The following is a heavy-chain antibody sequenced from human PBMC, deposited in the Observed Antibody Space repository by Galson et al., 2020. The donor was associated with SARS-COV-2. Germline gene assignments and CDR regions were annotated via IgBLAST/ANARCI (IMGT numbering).Heavy chain of an antibody. D-gene: IGHD3-10*01. CDR1: GFTFSSYA. V-gene: IGHV3-23*01. CDR2: ISGSGGST. Sequence: TGGSLRLSCAASGFTFSSYAISWVRQAPGKGLEWVSAISGSGGSTYYADSVKGRFTISRDNSKNTLYLQMNSLRAEDTAVYYCAKDPWGWFGELQYFDLWGRGTLVTVSS. J-gene: IGHJ2*01. CDR3: AKDPWGWFGELQYFDL.